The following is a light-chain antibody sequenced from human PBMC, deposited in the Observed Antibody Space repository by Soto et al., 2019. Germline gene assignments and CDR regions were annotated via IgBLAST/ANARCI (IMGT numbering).Light chain of an antibody. CDR3: SSYTFSSIPNV. J-gene: IGLJ1*01. CDR1: SSDVGGYNY. Sequence: QSVLTQPAAVSGSPGQSITISCTGTSSDVGGYNYVSWYQHHPGKAPKLMIYDVGNRPSGFSNRFSGSKSGNTASLTISGLQAEDEANYYCSSYTFSSIPNVFGTGTKVTVL. V-gene: IGLV2-14*03. CDR2: DVG.